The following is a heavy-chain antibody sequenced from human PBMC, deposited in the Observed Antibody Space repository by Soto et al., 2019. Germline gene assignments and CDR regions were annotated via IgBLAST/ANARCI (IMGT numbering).Heavy chain of an antibody. D-gene: IGHD3-3*01. Sequence: ASVKVSCKASGYTFTGYYMHWVRQAPGQGLEWMGWINPNSGGTNYAQKFQGWVTMTTDTSTSTAYMELRSLRSDDTAVYYCAREGDFYYYYMDVWGKGTTVTVSS. CDR1: GYTFTGYY. CDR3: AREGDFYYYYMDV. V-gene: IGHV1-2*04. J-gene: IGHJ6*03. CDR2: INPNSGGT.